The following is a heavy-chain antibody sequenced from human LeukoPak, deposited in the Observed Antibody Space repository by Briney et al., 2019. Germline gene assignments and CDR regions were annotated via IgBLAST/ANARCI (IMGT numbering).Heavy chain of an antibody. Sequence: SETLSLTCTVSGGSISSSSYYWGWIRQPPGKGLEWIGSIYYSGSTYYNPSLKSRVTISVDTSKNRFSLKLSSVTAADTAVYYCATQPTEDIVGATSRYWGQGTLVTVSS. CDR1: GGSISSSSYY. J-gene: IGHJ4*02. V-gene: IGHV4-39*01. CDR3: ATQPTEDIVGATSRY. CDR2: IYYSGST. D-gene: IGHD1-26*01.